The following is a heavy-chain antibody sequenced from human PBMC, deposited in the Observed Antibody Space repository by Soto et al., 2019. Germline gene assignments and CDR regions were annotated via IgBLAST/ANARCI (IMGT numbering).Heavy chain of an antibody. J-gene: IGHJ3*02. D-gene: IGHD3-22*01. CDR3: ARVRYYDSSGNDEAIDI. CDR1: GYTFTSYG. CDR2: ISAYNGNT. V-gene: IGHV1-18*01. Sequence: ASVKVSCKASGYTFTSYGISWVRQAPGQGLEWMGWISAYNGNTNYAQKLQGRVTMTADTSTSTAYMELRSLRSDDTAVYYCARVRYYDSSGNDEAIDIWGQGTMVTV.